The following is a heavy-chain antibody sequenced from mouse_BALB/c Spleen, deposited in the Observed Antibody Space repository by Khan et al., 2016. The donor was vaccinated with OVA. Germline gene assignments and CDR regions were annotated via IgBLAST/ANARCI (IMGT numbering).Heavy chain of an antibody. D-gene: IGHD4-1*01. CDR3: ARHLTGSFAY. CDR2: MSSGGDYT. V-gene: IGHV5-6*01. Sequence: EVELVESGGDLVKPGGSLKLSCAASGFTFSSYSMSWVRQIPDKRLEWVATMSSGGDYTYYPDSVKGRFTISRDNAKNTLYLQMSSLKSEDTAMYYCARHLTGSFAYWGQGTLVTVSA. CDR1: GFTFSSYS. J-gene: IGHJ3*01.